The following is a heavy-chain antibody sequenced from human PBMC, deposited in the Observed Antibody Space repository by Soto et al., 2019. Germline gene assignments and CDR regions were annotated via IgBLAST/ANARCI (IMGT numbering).Heavy chain of an antibody. J-gene: IGHJ4*02. D-gene: IGHD6-19*01. CDR3: ARGYNSGLSIHPYYFDL. Sequence: SVKVSCKASGGTFSSYAISWVRQAPGQGLEWMGGIIPIFGTANYAQKFQGRVTITADESTSTAYMELSSLKAPDTAMYFCARGYNSGLSIHPYYFDLWGQGTLVTVSS. CDR2: IIPIFGTA. V-gene: IGHV1-69*13. CDR1: GGTFSSYA.